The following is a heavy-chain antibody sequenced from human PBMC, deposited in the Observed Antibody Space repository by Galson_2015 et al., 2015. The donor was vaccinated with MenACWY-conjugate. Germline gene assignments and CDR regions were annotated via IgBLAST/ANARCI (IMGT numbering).Heavy chain of an antibody. V-gene: IGHV3-23*01. D-gene: IGHD2-21*01. CDR1: GLTFSDYA. CDR3: AKTPLAYSPYVDL. CDR2: IRASGGGT. Sequence: PLRLSCAVSGLTFSDYAMSWVRQAPGKGLEWVSGIRASGGGTYYQDSVKGRFTISRENSRNTLYLQMNSLRAEDKAVYYCAKTPLAYSPYVDLWAQGTTTTVPS. J-gene: IGHJ6*02.